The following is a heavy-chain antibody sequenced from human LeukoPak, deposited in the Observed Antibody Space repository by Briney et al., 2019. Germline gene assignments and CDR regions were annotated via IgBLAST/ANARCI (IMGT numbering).Heavy chain of an antibody. CDR3: TTDRVGITTPGYYGLDV. V-gene: IGHV3-15*01. J-gene: IGHJ6*02. Sequence: GGSLRLSCAASGFTFSNDWMSWVRQAPGKGLEWVGRIKRKTDGGTTDYAAPVKGRFTISRDDSKNTLYLQMNSLKTEDTAVYYCTTDRVGITTPGYYGLDVWGQGTTVTVSS. CDR1: GFTFSNDW. CDR2: IKRKTDGGTT. D-gene: IGHD3-22*01.